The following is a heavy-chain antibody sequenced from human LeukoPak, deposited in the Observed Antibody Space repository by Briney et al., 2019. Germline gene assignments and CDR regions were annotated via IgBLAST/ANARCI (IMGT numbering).Heavy chain of an antibody. J-gene: IGHJ4*02. V-gene: IGHV3-30-3*01. D-gene: IGHD3-10*01. CDR2: ISSDGSRK. CDR1: GFTFSSKS. CDR3: AKGDGSGSFLIDY. Sequence: PGRSLRLSCVASGFTFSSKSLHWVRQPPGRGLEWVSLISSDGSRKYYGDFVEGRFTVSRDNSMHTLYLQVDTLRAEDTAMYYCAKGDGSGSFLIDYWGQGTLVTVSS.